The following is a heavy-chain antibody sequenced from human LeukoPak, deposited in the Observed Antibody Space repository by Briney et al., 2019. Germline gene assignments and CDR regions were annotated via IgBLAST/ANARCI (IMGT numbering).Heavy chain of an antibody. D-gene: IGHD3-22*01. CDR1: GGSFSGYY. Sequence: SETLSLTCAVDGGSFSGYYWSWIRQPPGKGLEWIGEINHSGSTYYNPSLKSRVTISVDTSKNQFSLKLSSVTAADTAVYYCARADYYESSGYYLDYWGQGTLVTVSS. CDR3: ARADYYESSGYYLDY. CDR2: INHSGST. J-gene: IGHJ4*02. V-gene: IGHV4-34*01.